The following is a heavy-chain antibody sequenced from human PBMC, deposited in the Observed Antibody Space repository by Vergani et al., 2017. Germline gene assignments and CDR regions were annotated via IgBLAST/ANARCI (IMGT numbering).Heavy chain of an antibody. CDR1: GFTFSYYD. CDR3: AKGGGYSYGYPFDY. CDR2: IDTAGDP. J-gene: IGHJ4*02. Sequence: EVQLVESGGGLVQPGGSLRLSCAASGFTFSYYDMHWVRQATGKGLEWVSAIDTAGDPYYPGSVKGRFTISRENAKNSLYLQMNSLRAEDTAVYYCAKGGGYSYGYPFDYWGQGTLVTVSS. V-gene: IGHV3-13*05. D-gene: IGHD5-18*01.